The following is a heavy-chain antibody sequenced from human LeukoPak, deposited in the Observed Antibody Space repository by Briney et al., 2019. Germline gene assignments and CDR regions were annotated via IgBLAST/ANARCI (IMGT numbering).Heavy chain of an antibody. Sequence: SETLSLTCAVYGGSFSGYYWSWIRQPPGKGLEWIGEINHSGSTNYNPSLKSRVTISVDPSKNQFSLKLSSVTAADTAVYYCARGRTYYYDTSGYYPSIYYGMDVWGQGTTVIVSS. CDR3: ARGRTYYYDTSGYYPSIYYGMDV. D-gene: IGHD3-22*01. CDR2: INHSGST. J-gene: IGHJ6*02. V-gene: IGHV4-34*01. CDR1: GGSFSGYY.